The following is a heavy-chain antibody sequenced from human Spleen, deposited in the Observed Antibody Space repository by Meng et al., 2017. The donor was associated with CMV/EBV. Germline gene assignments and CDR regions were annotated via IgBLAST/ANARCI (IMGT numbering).Heavy chain of an antibody. CDR1: GGSNSSSNW. V-gene: IGHV4-4*02. CDR3: ASSLWGPPNY. D-gene: IGHD7-27*01. CDR2: IFHSGST. J-gene: IGHJ4*02. Sequence: LHFTISGGSNSSSNWSTWDRQLPGKGLEWIGEIFHSGSTNYNPSLKSRVTMSVDKSNNQFSLNLRSVTAADTAVYYCASSLWGPPNYWGQGTLVTVSS.